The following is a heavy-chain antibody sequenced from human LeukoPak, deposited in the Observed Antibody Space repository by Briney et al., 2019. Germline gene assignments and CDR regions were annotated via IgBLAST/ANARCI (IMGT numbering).Heavy chain of an antibody. V-gene: IGHV3-23*01. CDR2: ISGSGSST. CDR3: AKAAYSGSRAGFDY. CDR1: GFTFSSYA. Sequence: PGGSLRLSCAASGFTFSSYAMSWVRQAPGQGLEWVSAISGSGSSTYYADSVKGRFTIPRDNSKNTLYLQMSSLRAEDTAVYYCAKAAYSGSRAGFDYWGQGTLVTVSS. J-gene: IGHJ4*02. D-gene: IGHD1-26*01.